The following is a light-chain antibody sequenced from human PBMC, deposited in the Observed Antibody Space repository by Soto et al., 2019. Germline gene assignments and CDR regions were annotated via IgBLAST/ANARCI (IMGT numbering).Light chain of an antibody. J-gene: IGLJ1*01. CDR3: TSYTSSSTLDV. CDR2: TDN. Sequence: QSVLTQPPSASGTPGQRVTISCPGGSSNIGINTVNWYQQLPGTAPKVLIYTDNQRPSGVPDRFSGSKSGTSASLAISGLQAEDEADYYCTSYTSSSTLDVFGTGTKSPS. V-gene: IGLV1-44*01. CDR1: SSNIGINT.